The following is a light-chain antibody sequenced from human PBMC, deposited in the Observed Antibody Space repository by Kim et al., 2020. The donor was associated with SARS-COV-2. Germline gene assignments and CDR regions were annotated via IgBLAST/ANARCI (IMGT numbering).Light chain of an antibody. J-gene: IGKJ2*01. V-gene: IGKV1-5*01. CDR2: GAS. CDR1: QSISSW. Sequence: YASVGYRITVTCPASQSISSWLAWYQQRPGNAPKLLIYGASTLESGVPSRFSGSGSGTEFTLTRSSLQPDDFATYYCQQYNSYSYTFGQGTKLEI. CDR3: QQYNSYSYT.